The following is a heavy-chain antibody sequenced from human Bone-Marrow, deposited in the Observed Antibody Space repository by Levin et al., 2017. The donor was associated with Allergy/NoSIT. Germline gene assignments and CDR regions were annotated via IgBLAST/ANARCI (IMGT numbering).Heavy chain of an antibody. D-gene: IGHD3-10*01. Sequence: PSETLSLTCAVNGGSLSGYNWNWIRQPPGKGLEWIGEITDGGSTYFNPSLKSRVTMSVDTSKNQFSLKLSSVTAADTAIYYCARYRGRVAFDIWGQGAMVTVSS. V-gene: IGHV4-34*01. CDR1: GGSLSGYN. CDR3: ARYRGRVAFDI. J-gene: IGHJ3*02. CDR2: ITDGGST.